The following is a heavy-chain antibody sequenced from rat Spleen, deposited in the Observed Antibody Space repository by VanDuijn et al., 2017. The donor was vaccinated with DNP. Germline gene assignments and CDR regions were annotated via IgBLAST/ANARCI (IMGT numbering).Heavy chain of an antibody. Sequence: EVRLQESGPGLVKPSQSLSLTCSVTDYSITSSYRWTWIRKFPGNKLEWMGYINSAGSTDYNPSLKSRISITRDTSKNQFFLQVNSLTTEDTATYSCARGYYSSHSILNWGRGTLVTVSS. CDR3: ARGYYSSHSILN. V-gene: IGHV3-3*01. CDR1: DYSITSSYR. D-gene: IGHD1-2*01. CDR2: INSAGST. J-gene: IGHJ3*01.